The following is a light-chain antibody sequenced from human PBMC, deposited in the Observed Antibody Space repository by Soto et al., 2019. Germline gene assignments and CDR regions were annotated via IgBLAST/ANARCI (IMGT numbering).Light chain of an antibody. J-gene: IGKJ1*01. V-gene: IGKV3D-15*01. CDR2: GTS. CDR3: QQYNNWPA. Sequence: EIVLTQYPGTLSLSPWERANLYCRASQSVSSSYLAWYQQKPGQAPRLLIYGTSNRATGIPARFSGSGSGTEFTLTISSLQSEDFAVYYCQQYNNWPAFGQGTKVDI. CDR1: QSVSSSY.